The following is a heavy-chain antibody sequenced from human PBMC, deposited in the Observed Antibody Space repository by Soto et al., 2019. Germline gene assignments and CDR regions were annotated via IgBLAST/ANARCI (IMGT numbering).Heavy chain of an antibody. CDR1: GYTFTGYY. Sequence: ASVKVSCKASGYTFTGYYMHWVRQAPGQGLEWMGWINPNSGGTNYAQKFQGRVTMTRDTSISTAYMELSRLRSDDTAAYYCARDTYNSSSHYSYGMEGWGQGTTDTVSS. J-gene: IGHJ6*02. V-gene: IGHV1-2*02. D-gene: IGHD6-6*01. CDR3: ARDTYNSSSHYSYGMEG. CDR2: INPNSGGT.